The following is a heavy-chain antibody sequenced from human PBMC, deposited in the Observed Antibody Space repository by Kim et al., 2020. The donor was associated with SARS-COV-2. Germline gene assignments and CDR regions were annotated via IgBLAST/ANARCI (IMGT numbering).Heavy chain of an antibody. Sequence: GESLKISCKGSGYSFTSYWISWVRQMPGKGLEWMGRIDPSDSYTNYSPSFQGHVTISADKSISTAYLQWSSLKASDTAMYYCARGGRLWFGELFGYGMDVWGQGTTVTVSS. CDR1: GYSFTSYW. CDR3: ARGGRLWFGELFGYGMDV. CDR2: IDPSDSYT. V-gene: IGHV5-10-1*01. J-gene: IGHJ6*02. D-gene: IGHD3-10*01.